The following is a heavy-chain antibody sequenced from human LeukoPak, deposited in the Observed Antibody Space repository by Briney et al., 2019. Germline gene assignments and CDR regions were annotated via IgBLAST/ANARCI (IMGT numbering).Heavy chain of an antibody. CDR1: GFTFSNYA. J-gene: IGHJ4*02. CDR3: AKVPAKGGDYYFDY. CDR2: ISYDGNNP. D-gene: IGHD4-17*01. Sequence: GGSLRLSCAASGFTFSNYAMLWVRQAPGKGLEWVAFISYDGNNPHYADSVKGRFTISRDNSKNTLYLQMNSLRAEDTAVYYCAKVPAKGGDYYFDYWGQGTLVTVSS. V-gene: IGHV3-30-3*01.